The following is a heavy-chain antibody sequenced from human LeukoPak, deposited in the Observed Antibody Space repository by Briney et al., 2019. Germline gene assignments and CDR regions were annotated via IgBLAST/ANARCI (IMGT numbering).Heavy chain of an antibody. V-gene: IGHV3-21*04. CDR2: ISSSSSYI. Sequence: GGSLRLSCAASGFTFSSYSMNWVRQAPGKGLEWVSSISSSSSYIYYADSVKGRFTISRDNAKNSLYLQMNSLRAEDTALYYCAKEASGRPGLGEDFDYWGQGTLVTVSS. J-gene: IGHJ4*02. D-gene: IGHD6-19*01. CDR3: AKEASGRPGLGEDFDY. CDR1: GFTFSSYS.